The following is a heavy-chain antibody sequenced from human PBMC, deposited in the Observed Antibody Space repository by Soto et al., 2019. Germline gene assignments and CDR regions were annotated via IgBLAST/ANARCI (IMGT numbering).Heavy chain of an antibody. V-gene: IGHV1-3*04. CDR1: GYTFSSNA. CDR2: ISTDNGNP. Sequence: QVQLVQSGAEEKKPGASVKVSCKASGYTFSSNAMHWVRQAPGQGLEWMGWISTDNGNPKYSQKFQGRVTITRDTSASTAYMELSSLSSEDTAVYYCARTVRHYYYGIDVWGQGTTVTVSS. J-gene: IGHJ6*02. D-gene: IGHD4-17*01. CDR3: ARTVRHYYYGIDV.